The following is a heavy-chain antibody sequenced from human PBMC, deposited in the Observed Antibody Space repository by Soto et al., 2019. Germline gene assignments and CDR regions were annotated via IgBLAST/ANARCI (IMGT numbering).Heavy chain of an antibody. J-gene: IGHJ5*02. V-gene: IGHV3-30*18. D-gene: IGHD4-17*01. CDR3: AKDHLEPSVTTPSS. Sequence: QVQLVEAGGGVVQPGRSRRRSCAASGFTFSSYGMHWVRQAPGKGLEWVAVISYDGNNKYYADSVKGRFTISRDNFKNTLYQQMDSRRAEDTAMYYCAKDHLEPSVTTPSSWGQGTLVTVS. CDR1: GFTFSSYG. CDR2: ISYDGNNK.